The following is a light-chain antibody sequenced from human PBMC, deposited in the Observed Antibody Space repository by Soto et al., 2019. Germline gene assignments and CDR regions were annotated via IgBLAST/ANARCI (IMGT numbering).Light chain of an antibody. V-gene: IGKV3-15*01. Sequence: EIVMTQSPATLSVSPGERATLSCRASQSVSSDLAWYQQKPGQAPRLLTYGASTRATGIPARFSGSGSGTEFTLTISSLQSEDFAVYYCQQYNKWPWTFGQGTKVELK. CDR3: QQYNKWPWT. CDR2: GAS. J-gene: IGKJ1*01. CDR1: QSVSSD.